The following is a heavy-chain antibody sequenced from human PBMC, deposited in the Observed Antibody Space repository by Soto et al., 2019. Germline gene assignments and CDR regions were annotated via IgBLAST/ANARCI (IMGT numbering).Heavy chain of an antibody. Sequence: ASVKVSCKASGYTFTGYYMHWVRQAPGQGLEWMGWINPNSGGTNYAQKFQGWVTMTRDTSISTAYMELSRLRSDDTAVYYCAREASRGRYYYYGMDVWGQGTTVTVSS. D-gene: IGHD3-10*01. CDR3: AREASRGRYYYYGMDV. CDR1: GYTFTGYY. J-gene: IGHJ6*02. V-gene: IGHV1-2*04. CDR2: INPNSGGT.